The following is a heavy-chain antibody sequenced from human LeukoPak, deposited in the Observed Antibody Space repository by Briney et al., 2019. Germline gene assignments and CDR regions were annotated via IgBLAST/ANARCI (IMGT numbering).Heavy chain of an antibody. D-gene: IGHD6-13*01. CDR3: ASSSWYYQDLDY. J-gene: IGHJ4*02. V-gene: IGHV3-7*01. Sequence: GGSLRLSCAASGFTFSSYAMSWVRQAPVKGLEWVANIKQDGSEKYYVDSVKGRFTISRDNAKNSLYLQMNSLRAEDTAVYYCASSSWYYQDLDYWGQGTLVTVSS. CDR1: GFTFSSYA. CDR2: IKQDGSEK.